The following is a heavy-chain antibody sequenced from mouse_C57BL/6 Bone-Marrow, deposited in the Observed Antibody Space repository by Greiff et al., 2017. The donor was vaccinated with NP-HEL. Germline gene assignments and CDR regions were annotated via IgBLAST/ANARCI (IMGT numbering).Heavy chain of an antibody. CDR2: IYPSDSET. Sequence: QVQLKQPGAELVRPGSSVKLSCKASGYTFTSYWMDWVKQRPGQGLEWIGNIYPSDSETHYNQKFKDKATLTVDKSSSTAYMQLSSLTSEDSAVYYCARRGGSTTVVENYFDYWGQGTTLTVSS. J-gene: IGHJ2*01. CDR1: GYTFTSYW. D-gene: IGHD1-1*01. CDR3: ARRGGSTTVVENYFDY. V-gene: IGHV1-61*01.